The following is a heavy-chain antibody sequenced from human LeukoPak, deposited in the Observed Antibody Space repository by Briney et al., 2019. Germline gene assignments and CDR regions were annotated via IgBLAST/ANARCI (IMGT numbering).Heavy chain of an antibody. CDR1: GYTFTSYY. V-gene: IGHV1-46*01. D-gene: IGHD1-26*01. CDR3: ARGWELLRAFDI. Sequence: AASVKVSCKASGYTFTSYYMHWVRQAPGQGLEWMGIINPSGGSTSYAQKFQGRVTITADKSTSTAYMELSSLRSEGTAVYYCARGWELLRAFDIWGQGTMVTVSS. J-gene: IGHJ3*02. CDR2: INPSGGST.